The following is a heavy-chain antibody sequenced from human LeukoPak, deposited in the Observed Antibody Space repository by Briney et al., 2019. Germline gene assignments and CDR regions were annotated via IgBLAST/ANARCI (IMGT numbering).Heavy chain of an antibody. Sequence: ASVKVSCKASGYTFTSYYMHWVRQAPGQGLEWMGIINPSGGSTSYAQKFQGRVTMTRDTSTSTVYMEPSSLRSEDTAVYYCAREPLTSDYGDSGDYWGQGTLVTVSS. J-gene: IGHJ4*02. CDR2: INPSGGST. CDR1: GYTFTSYY. CDR3: AREPLTSDYGDSGDY. D-gene: IGHD4-17*01. V-gene: IGHV1-46*01.